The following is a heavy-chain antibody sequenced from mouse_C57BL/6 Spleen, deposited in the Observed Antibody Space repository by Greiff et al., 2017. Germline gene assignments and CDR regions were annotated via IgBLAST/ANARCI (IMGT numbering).Heavy chain of an antibody. J-gene: IGHJ4*01. Sequence: QVQLQQPGAELVKPGASVKLSCKASGYTFTSYWMQWVKQRPGQGLEWIGEIDPSDSYTNYNQKFKGKATLTVDTSSSTAYMQLSSLTSEDSAVYYCARKTAQATGGAMDYWGQGTSVTVSS. CDR3: ARKTAQATGGAMDY. D-gene: IGHD3-2*02. CDR2: IDPSDSYT. V-gene: IGHV1-50*01. CDR1: GYTFTSYW.